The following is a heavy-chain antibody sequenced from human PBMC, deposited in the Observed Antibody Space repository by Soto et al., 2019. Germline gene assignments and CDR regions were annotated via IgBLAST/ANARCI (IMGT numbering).Heavy chain of an antibody. CDR2: INPNSGGT. CDR1: GYTFTDYY. Sequence: QVQLVQSGAEVKRPGASVKVSCKASGYTFTDYYMHWVRLAHGQGLEWMGWINPNSGGTYYAQKFQGRVTMTRDTAVSTAYMELSRLKSDVAAVYYCARAASSSRVTKPFDYWGQGTLVTVSS. CDR3: ARAASSSRVTKPFDY. J-gene: IGHJ4*02. V-gene: IGHV1-2*02. D-gene: IGHD6-13*01.